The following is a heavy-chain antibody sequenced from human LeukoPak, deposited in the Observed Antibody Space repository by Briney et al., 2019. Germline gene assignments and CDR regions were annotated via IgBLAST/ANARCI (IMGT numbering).Heavy chain of an antibody. D-gene: IGHD2-15*01. CDR1: GFTFSNAW. CDR3: ITDRIVVVVAAHKDYYYGMDV. V-gene: IGHV3-15*07. CDR2: IKSKTDGGTT. Sequence: GGSLRLSCAASGFTFSNAWMNWVRQAPGKGLEWVGRIKSKTDGGTTDYAAPVKDRFTISRDDSKNTLYLQMNSLKTEDTAVYYCITDRIVVVVAAHKDYYYGMDVWGQGTTVTVSS. J-gene: IGHJ6*02.